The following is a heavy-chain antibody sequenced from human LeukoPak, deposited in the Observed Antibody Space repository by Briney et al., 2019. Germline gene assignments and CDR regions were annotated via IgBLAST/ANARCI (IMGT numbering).Heavy chain of an antibody. CDR2: ISSSSSAI. D-gene: IGHD4-17*01. CDR1: GFTFSSYS. CDR3: ARAGGSTVSHSDY. V-gene: IGHV3-21*05. Sequence: GGSLRLSCAASGFTFSSYSMNWVRQAPGKGLEWVSYISSSSSAIYYADSVKGRFTISKDNAKNSLYLQMNSLRAEDTAVYYCARAGGSTVSHSDYWGQGTLVTVSS. J-gene: IGHJ4*02.